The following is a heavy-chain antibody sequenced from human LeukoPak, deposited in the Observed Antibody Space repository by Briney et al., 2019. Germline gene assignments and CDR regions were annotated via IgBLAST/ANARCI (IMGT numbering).Heavy chain of an antibody. CDR2: ISVSGGVR. V-gene: IGHV3-48*02. Sequence: GGSLRLSCVASGYPFSSYSVNWIRQAPGKGLEWVSYISVSGGVRSYADSVKGRFTISRDDARNSLYLQMNSLKDEDTAVYYCARDRGYFYDQLDYWGQGTLVTVSS. CDR3: ARDRGYFYDQLDY. D-gene: IGHD2/OR15-2a*01. J-gene: IGHJ4*02. CDR1: GYPFSSYS.